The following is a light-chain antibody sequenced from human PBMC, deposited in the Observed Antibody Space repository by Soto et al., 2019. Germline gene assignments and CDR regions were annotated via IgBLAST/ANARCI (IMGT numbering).Light chain of an antibody. J-gene: IGKJ1*01. CDR3: QQYGT. CDR2: DAS. V-gene: IGKV1-5*01. CDR1: QSISSW. Sequence: DIQMTQSPSTLSASVGDRVTITCRASQSISSWLAWYQQKPGKAPKLLIYDASSLESGVPSRFSGSGSGTEFTLTISSLQPDDFATYYCQQYGTFGRGTKV.